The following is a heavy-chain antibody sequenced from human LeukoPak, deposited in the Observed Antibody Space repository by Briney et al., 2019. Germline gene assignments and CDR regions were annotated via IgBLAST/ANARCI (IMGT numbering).Heavy chain of an antibody. V-gene: IGHV3-23*01. Sequence: GGSLRLSCAASGFTFSSYAMSWVRQAPGKGLEWVSAISGSGGSTYYADSVKGRFTISRDNAKNSLYLQMNSLRAEDTAVYYCARDLRHYDTLTGYYTFDPWGQGTLVTVSS. CDR2: ISGSGGST. J-gene: IGHJ5*02. D-gene: IGHD3-9*01. CDR1: GFTFSSYA. CDR3: ARDLRHYDTLTGYYTFDP.